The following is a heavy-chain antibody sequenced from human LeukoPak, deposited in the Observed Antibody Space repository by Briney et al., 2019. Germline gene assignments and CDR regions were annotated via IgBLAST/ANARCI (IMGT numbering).Heavy chain of an antibody. J-gene: IGHJ6*03. V-gene: IGHV3-21*01. CDR3: ARSLDIWYMDV. CDR1: GFTFSSYS. D-gene: IGHD3-16*02. CDR2: ISSSSSYI. Sequence: TGGSLRLSCAASGFTFSSYSMNWVRQAPGKGLEWVSSISSSSSYIYYADSVKGRFTISRDNAKNSLYLQMNSLRAEDTAVYYCARSLDIWYMDVWGKGTTVTVSS.